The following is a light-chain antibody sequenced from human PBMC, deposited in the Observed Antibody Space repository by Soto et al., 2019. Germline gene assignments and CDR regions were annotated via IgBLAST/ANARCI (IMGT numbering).Light chain of an antibody. J-gene: IGKJ4*01. Sequence: EIVLTQSPGTLSLSPGERATLSCRTSQSVSSSYLAWHQQKPGQTPRLLIYGASNRATGIPDRFSGSGSGTDFTLTISRLEPEDFAVYYCQQYGSSLGVTFGGGTKVDIK. CDR2: GAS. CDR1: QSVSSSY. V-gene: IGKV3-20*01. CDR3: QQYGSSLGVT.